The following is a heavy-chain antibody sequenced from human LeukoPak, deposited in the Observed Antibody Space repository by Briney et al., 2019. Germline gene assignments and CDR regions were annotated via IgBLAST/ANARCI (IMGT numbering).Heavy chain of an antibody. V-gene: IGHV2-5*01. D-gene: IGHD3-16*01. Sequence: SGPTLVNPTQTLTLTCTFSGFSLSTTAVGVGWFRQPPGKALEWLALIYWNDDKRYSPSLRSRLTITKDTSKNQVVLTMTNMDPVDTATYYCAHRRGAFDIWGQGTMVTVSS. J-gene: IGHJ3*02. CDR3: AHRRGAFDI. CDR1: GFSLSTTAVG. CDR2: IYWNDDK.